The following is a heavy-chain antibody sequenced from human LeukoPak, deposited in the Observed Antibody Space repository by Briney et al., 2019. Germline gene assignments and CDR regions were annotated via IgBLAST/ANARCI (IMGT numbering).Heavy chain of an antibody. Sequence: PSETLSLTRIVSGGSISSSSFYWGWIRQPPGKGLEWIGSISYSGSTYYNPSRKSRVTISVDTSKNQFSLNLRSVTAADTAVYYCARIPLGYCDSTSCYGGWFDPWGQGTLVTVSS. CDR3: ARIPLGYCDSTSCYGGWFDP. D-gene: IGHD2-2*01. CDR1: GGSISSSSFY. CDR2: ISYSGST. J-gene: IGHJ5*02. V-gene: IGHV4-39*01.